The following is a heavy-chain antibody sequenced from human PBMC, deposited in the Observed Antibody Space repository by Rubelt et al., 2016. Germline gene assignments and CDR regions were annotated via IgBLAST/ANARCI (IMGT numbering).Heavy chain of an antibody. J-gene: IGHJ4*02. D-gene: IGHD5-24*01. CDR1: GFTFSSYG. CDR3: AGRDLFDY. CDR2: ISYDGSNK. Sequence: AGRSLRLSCAASGFTFSSYGMHWVRQAPGKGLEWVAVISYDGSNKYYADSVQGRFTISRDNSKNTLYLQMNSLRAEDTAVYYCAGRDLFDYWGQGTLVTVSS. V-gene: IGHV3-30*03.